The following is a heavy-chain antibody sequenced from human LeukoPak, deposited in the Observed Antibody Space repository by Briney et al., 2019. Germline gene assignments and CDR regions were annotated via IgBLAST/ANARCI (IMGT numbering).Heavy chain of an antibody. J-gene: IGHJ4*02. Sequence: GGSLRLSCAASGFAFSSYSMNWVRQAPGKGLEWVSYISSSSSTIYYADSVKGRFTISRDNAKNSLYLQMNSLRAEDTAVYYCARAGNYYDSSGYYYGGGVFDYWGQGTLVTVSS. CDR1: GFAFSSYS. CDR3: ARAGNYYDSSGYYYGGGVFDY. D-gene: IGHD3-22*01. V-gene: IGHV3-48*01. CDR2: ISSSSSTI.